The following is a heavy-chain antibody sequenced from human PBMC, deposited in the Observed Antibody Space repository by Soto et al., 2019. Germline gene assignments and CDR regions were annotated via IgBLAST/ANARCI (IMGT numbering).Heavy chain of an antibody. CDR3: AKDRRAAAGLFDY. CDR2: ITGSSDYT. D-gene: IGHD6-13*01. V-gene: IGHV3-23*01. Sequence: PGGSLRLSCEASGFIFSSYAMNWVRQAPGKGLQWVSSITGSSDYTSYIASVKGRFTISRDNSKNTLYLQMNSLRAEDTAVYYCAKDRRAAAGLFDYWGQGTLVTVSS. J-gene: IGHJ4*02. CDR1: GFIFSSYA.